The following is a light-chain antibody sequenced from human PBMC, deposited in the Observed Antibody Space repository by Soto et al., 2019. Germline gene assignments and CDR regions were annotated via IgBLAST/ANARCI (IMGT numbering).Light chain of an antibody. CDR2: GAS. CDR1: QSVSSSY. Sequence: EIVLTQSPGTLSLSPGERATLSCRASQSVSSSYLAWYQQKPGQAPRLLIYGASSRATGIPDRFSGSGSGIDFTRTISRLEPEDFAVYYCQQFGSSPRTFGQGTKLESK. J-gene: IGKJ2*01. CDR3: QQFGSSPRT. V-gene: IGKV3-20*01.